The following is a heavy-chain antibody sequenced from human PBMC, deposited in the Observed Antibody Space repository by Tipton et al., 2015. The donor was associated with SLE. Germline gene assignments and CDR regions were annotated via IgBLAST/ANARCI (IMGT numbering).Heavy chain of an antibody. CDR3: ARGRYSNYYFDY. J-gene: IGHJ4*02. Sequence: SLRLSCAASGFTFSSYSMNWVRQAPGKGLEYVSAISSNGGSTYYANSVKGRFTISRDNSKNTLYLQMGSLRAEDMAVYYCARGRYSNYYFDYWGQGTLVTVSS. CDR1: GFTFSSYS. D-gene: IGHD4-11*01. V-gene: IGHV3-64*01. CDR2: ISSNGGST.